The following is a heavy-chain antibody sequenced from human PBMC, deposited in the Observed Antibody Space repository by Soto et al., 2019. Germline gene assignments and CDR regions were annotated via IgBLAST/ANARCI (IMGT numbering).Heavy chain of an antibody. V-gene: IGHV1-3*01. Sequence: ASVKVCCKASGYTFTSYAMHWVRQAPGQRLEWMGWINAGNGNTKYSQKFQGRVTITRDTSASTAYMELSSLRSEDTAVYYCARVAVAAKPPYFDYWGQGTLVTVSS. D-gene: IGHD6-19*01. CDR2: INAGNGNT. CDR3: ARVAVAAKPPYFDY. CDR1: GYTFTSYA. J-gene: IGHJ4*02.